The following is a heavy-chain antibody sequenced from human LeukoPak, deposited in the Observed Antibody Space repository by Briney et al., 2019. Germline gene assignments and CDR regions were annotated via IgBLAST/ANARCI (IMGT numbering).Heavy chain of an antibody. Sequence: ASVKVACKASGYTFTGYYMHWVRHAPGQGLEWMGWINPNSGGTNYAQKFQGRVTMTRDTSISTAYMELSRLRSDDTAVYYCAREAEDRSGWYYFDYWGQGTLVTVSS. V-gene: IGHV1-2*02. CDR2: INPNSGGT. D-gene: IGHD6-19*01. CDR1: GYTFTGYY. J-gene: IGHJ4*02. CDR3: AREAEDRSGWYYFDY.